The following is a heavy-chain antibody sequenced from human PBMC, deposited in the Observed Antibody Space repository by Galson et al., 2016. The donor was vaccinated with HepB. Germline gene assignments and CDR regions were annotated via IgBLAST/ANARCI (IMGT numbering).Heavy chain of an antibody. Sequence: LRLSCAATGFTFNNYAMHWVRQAPGKGLEWVSGIGGSARGAHYADSVKGRFTISRDNSKNTLYLQMNSLRAEDTATYYCTKDQLIVIVPAAGNWFNPWGQGTLVTVSS. CDR2: IGGSARGA. CDR3: TKDQLIVIVPAAGNWFNP. J-gene: IGHJ5*02. CDR1: GFTFNNYA. D-gene: IGHD2-2*01. V-gene: IGHV3-23*01.